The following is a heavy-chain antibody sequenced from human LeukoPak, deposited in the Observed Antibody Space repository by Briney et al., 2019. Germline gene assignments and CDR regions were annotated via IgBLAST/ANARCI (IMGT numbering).Heavy chain of an antibody. D-gene: IGHD3-16*01. CDR3: ARLLSPTAYTTLYYFDY. J-gene: IGHJ4*02. V-gene: IGHV4-59*12. Sequence: SETLSLTCTVSGGSISSYYWSWIRQPPGKGLECIGYIYHRGNTNYNPSLKSRVTISVDMSKNQFSLKLSSVTAADTAVYYCARLLSPTAYTTLYYFDYWGQGSLVTVSS. CDR2: IYHRGNT. CDR1: GGSISSYY.